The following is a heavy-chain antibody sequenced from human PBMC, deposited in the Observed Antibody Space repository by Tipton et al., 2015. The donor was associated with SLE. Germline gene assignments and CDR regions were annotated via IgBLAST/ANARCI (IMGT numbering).Heavy chain of an antibody. CDR3: AREDDSSYGNWFDP. CDR1: SGSISSAGYF. CDR2: IYTSGST. D-gene: IGHD4-11*01. V-gene: IGHV4-61*02. J-gene: IGHJ5*02. Sequence: TLSLTCTVSSGSISSAGYFWNWIRQPAGKGLEWIGRIYTSGSTTYNPSLRSRVTISVDTSKNQFSLELTSVTAADTAVYYCAREDDSSYGNWFDPWGQGTLVTVSS.